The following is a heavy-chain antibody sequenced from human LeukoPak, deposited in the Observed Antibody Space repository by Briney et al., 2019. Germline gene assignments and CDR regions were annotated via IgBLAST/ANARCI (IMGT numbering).Heavy chain of an antibody. CDR1: GYTFTGYH. V-gene: IGHV1-2*02. J-gene: IGHJ6*02. CDR2: INPYSGGT. D-gene: IGHD2-2*01. Sequence: ASVKLSCKASGYTFTGYHMHWVRQAPGQGLEWMGWINPYSGGTNYAQKFQGRVTMTRVTSVSTAYMELSSLRSDDTAVYYCARGPLVVPAAMGDYYTMDVWGQGTTVTVSS. CDR3: ARGPLVVPAAMGDYYTMDV.